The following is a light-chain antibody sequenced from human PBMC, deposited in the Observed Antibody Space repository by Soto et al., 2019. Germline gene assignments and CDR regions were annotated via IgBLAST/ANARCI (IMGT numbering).Light chain of an antibody. V-gene: IGLV7-46*01. CDR3: LFSYSRTRVL. J-gene: IGLJ2*01. Sequence: QSVVTQEPSVTVSPGGTVTLTCGSSTGPVTSGHYPYWLQQKPGQAPTTLIYDTDNKNSWTPARSAGSILGGKAVLTLSGAQHEDEADYYCLFSYSRTRVLFGAGTKLTVL. CDR2: DTD. CDR1: TGPVTSGHY.